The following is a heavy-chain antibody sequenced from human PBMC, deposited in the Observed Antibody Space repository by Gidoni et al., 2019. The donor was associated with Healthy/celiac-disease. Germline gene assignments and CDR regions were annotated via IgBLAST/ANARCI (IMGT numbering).Heavy chain of an antibody. V-gene: IGHV3-23*01. J-gene: IGHJ4*02. D-gene: IGHD6-19*01. CDR1: GFPFSSYA. CDR3: ANIAVAGTEFDY. CDR2: ISGSGGST. Sequence: EVQLLESGGGLVQPGGSLRLSCAASGFPFSSYAMSWVRPAPGKGLEWVSAISGSGGSTYYADSVKGRFTISRDNSKNTLYLQMNSLRAEDTAVYYCANIAVAGTEFDYWGQGTLVTVSS.